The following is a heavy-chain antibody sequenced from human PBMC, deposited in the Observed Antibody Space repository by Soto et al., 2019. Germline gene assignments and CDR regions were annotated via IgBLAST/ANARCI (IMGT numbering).Heavy chain of an antibody. CDR1: GVTLSRYE. CDR2: ISSSGSTI. D-gene: IGHD4-17*01. CDR3: ASADGDALIDY. V-gene: IGHV3-48*03. J-gene: IGHJ4*02. Sequence: GGALRLSCAASGVTLSRYEKNLGRQAPGKGLAWVSYISSSGSTIYYADSVKGRFTISRDNAKNSLYLQMNSLRAEDTAVYYCASADGDALIDYWGQGTLVTVSS.